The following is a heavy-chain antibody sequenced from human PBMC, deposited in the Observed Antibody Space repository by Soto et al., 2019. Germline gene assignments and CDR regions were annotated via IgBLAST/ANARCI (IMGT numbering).Heavy chain of an antibody. J-gene: IGHJ6*02. Sequence: QITLKESGPTLVKPTQTLTLTCTFSGFSFISSGVGVGWIRQPPGRALEWLALIYWDEDKRYSPSLKGRLTITKETSTNEVVLTMTNVDPEDTGTYYCAHKGGRGAGMDVWGQGTTVTVS. CDR2: IYWDEDK. CDR1: GFSFISSGVG. V-gene: IGHV2-5*02. D-gene: IGHD2-15*01. CDR3: AHKGGRGAGMDV.